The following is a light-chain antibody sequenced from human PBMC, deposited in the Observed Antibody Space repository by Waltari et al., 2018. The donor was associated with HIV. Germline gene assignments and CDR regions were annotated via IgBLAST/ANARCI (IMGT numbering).Light chain of an antibody. J-gene: IGKJ1*01. CDR1: PSISSW. V-gene: IGKV1-5*03. Sequence: DSQMTQSPSTLSASVGDRVTITCRASPSISSWLAWYQQKPGKAPKLLIYKASSLESGVPSRFSGSRSETEFTLTISRLHPDDFATYYCQQYNSYSGTFGQGTKVEIK. CDR3: QQYNSYSGT. CDR2: KAS.